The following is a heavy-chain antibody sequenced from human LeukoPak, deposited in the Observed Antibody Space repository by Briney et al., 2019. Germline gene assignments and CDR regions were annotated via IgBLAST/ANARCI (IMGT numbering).Heavy chain of an antibody. CDR1: GYTFTSYY. J-gene: IGHJ6*02. CDR3: ARVSSSYMDV. CDR2: INPSGGST. Sequence: ASVKVSCKASGYTFTSYYMHWVRQAPGQGLEWMGIINPSGGSTSFAQKFQARVTMTRDTSTSTVYMELSSLRPEDTAVYYCARVSSSYMDVWGQGTTVIVSS. V-gene: IGHV1-46*01. D-gene: IGHD2-2*01.